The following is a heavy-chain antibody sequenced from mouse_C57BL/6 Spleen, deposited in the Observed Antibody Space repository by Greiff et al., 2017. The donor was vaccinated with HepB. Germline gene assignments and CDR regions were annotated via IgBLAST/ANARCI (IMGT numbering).Heavy chain of an antibody. CDR2: IYPSDSET. J-gene: IGHJ2*01. D-gene: IGHD3-3*01. V-gene: IGHV1-61*01. CDR3: AKEGDDYFDY. CDR1: GYTFTSYW. Sequence: QVQLKQPGAELVRPGSSVKLSCKASGYTFTSYWMDWVKQRPGQGLEWIGNIYPSDSETHYNQKFKDKATLTVDKSSSTAYMQLSSLTSEDSAVYYCAKEGDDYFDYWGQGTTLTVSS.